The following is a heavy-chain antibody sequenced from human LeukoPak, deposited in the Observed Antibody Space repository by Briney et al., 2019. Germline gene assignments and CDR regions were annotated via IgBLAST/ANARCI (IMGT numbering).Heavy chain of an antibody. CDR3: ARGNILTGYNP. D-gene: IGHD3-9*01. CDR1: GFTFSSYA. Sequence: GGSLRLSCAASGFTFSSYAMSWVRQAPGKGLEWVSAIGAAGDTYYAGSVKGRFTISRENAKNSLFLQMNSLRAGDTAVYYCARGNILTGYNPWGQGTLVTVSS. V-gene: IGHV3-13*01. CDR2: IGAAGDT. J-gene: IGHJ5*02.